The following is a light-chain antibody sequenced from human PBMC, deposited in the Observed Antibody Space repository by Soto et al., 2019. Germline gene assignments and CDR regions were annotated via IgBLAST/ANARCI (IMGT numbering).Light chain of an antibody. CDR3: CPYAGSSTHWV. V-gene: IGLV2-23*02. CDR2: EVS. Sequence: QSVLTQPASVSGSPGQSITISCTGTSSDVGSYNLVSWYQQHPGKAPKLMIYEVSKRPSGVSNRFSGSKSGNTASLTISGLQAEDEADYYCCPYAGSSTHWVFGGGTKVTVL. J-gene: IGLJ3*02. CDR1: SSDVGSYNL.